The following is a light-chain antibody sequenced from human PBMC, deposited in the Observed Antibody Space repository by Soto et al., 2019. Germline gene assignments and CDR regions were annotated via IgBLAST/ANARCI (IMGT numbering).Light chain of an antibody. V-gene: IGKV1-33*01. CDR3: QQYDGLHT. Sequence: DIQMTQSPSSLSASVGDRVTITCQASQDISNYLNWYQQKPGKAPKVLIYDASNLGTGVPSRFSGSGSGTDFTFSISSLQPEDVATYYCQQYDGLHTFGQGTRMEIK. J-gene: IGKJ5*01. CDR1: QDISNY. CDR2: DAS.